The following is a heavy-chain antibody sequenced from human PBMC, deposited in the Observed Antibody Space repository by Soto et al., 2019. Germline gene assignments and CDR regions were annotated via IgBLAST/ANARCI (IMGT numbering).Heavy chain of an antibody. Sequence: QVQLQQWGAGLLKPSETLSLTCAVYGGSFSGYYWSWIRQPQGKGLEWIGEINHSGSTNYNPSLKSLVTISVDTSKNQFSLKLNSVTAADTAVYYCARGRAYYGSGRIDYWGQGTLVTVSS. CDR3: ARGRAYYGSGRIDY. D-gene: IGHD3-10*01. CDR2: INHSGST. V-gene: IGHV4-34*01. J-gene: IGHJ4*02. CDR1: GGSFSGYY.